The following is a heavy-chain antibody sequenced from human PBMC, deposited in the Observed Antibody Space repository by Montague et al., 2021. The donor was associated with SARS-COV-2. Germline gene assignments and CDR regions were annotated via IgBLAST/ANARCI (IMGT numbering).Heavy chain of an antibody. D-gene: IGHD3-9*01. J-gene: IGHJ4*02. CDR1: GDSISSGGYY. Sequence: SETLSLTCTVSGDSISSGGYYWGWIRQPPGKGLEWIASIYYSGTSYYNPSLKSRVTISLDTSKNQFSLNVTSVTAADTAVYYCARGLDWYLGDWGQGTLVTVSS. V-gene: IGHV4-39*07. CDR3: ARGLDWYLGD. CDR2: IYYSGTS.